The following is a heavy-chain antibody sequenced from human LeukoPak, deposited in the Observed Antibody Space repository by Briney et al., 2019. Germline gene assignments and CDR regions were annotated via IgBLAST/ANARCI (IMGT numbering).Heavy chain of an antibody. CDR2: IHYSGNT. Sequence: SETLSLTCNVSGDSIRSHSWSWIRQPPGKGLEWIGYIHYSGNTRYSSSLKSRVLVSVDTSKNTLSLRLNSVSPADTALYFCARAHTYYDVLTGYQYYMDVWGKGTTVTVSS. CDR3: ARAHTYYDVLTGYQYYMDV. CDR1: GDSIRSHS. D-gene: IGHD3-9*01. J-gene: IGHJ6*03. V-gene: IGHV4-59*11.